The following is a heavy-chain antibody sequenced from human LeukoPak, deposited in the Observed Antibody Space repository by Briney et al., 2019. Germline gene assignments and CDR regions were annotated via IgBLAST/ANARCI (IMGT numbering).Heavy chain of an antibody. CDR2: ISAYNGDT. CDR3: AREYSNGWFFDY. D-gene: IGHD6-19*01. J-gene: IGHJ4*02. CDR1: GYTFTSYY. Sequence: GASVKVSCKASGYTFTSYYMHWVRQAPGQGLEWMGWISAYNGDTNYAQRLQGRVTMTTDTSTSTAYMELRSLRSDDTAVYYCAREYSNGWFFDYWGQGTLVTVSS. V-gene: IGHV1-18*04.